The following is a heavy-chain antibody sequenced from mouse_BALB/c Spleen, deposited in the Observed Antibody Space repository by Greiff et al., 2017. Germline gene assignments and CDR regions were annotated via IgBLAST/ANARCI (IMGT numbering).Heavy chain of an antibody. Sequence: LVKTGASVKISCKASGYSFTGYYMHWVKQSHGKSLEWIGYISCYNGATSYNQKFKGKATFTVDTSSSTAYMKFNSLTSEDSAVYYCAAAARATFAMDYWGQGTSVTVSA. D-gene: IGHD3-1*01. CDR1: GYSFTGYY. V-gene: IGHV1S34*01. CDR2: ISCYNGAT. CDR3: AAAARATFAMDY. J-gene: IGHJ4*01.